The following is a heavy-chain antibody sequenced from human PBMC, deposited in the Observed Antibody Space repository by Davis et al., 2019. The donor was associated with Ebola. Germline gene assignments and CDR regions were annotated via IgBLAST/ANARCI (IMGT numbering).Heavy chain of an antibody. Sequence: GESLKISCAASGFTFNIFDMHWVRQAPGRGLEWVAFVRPHGSDDHYADSVKGRFTISRDNSKNTLYLQMNSLRPEDTAVYYCARFIRFLEPDFDYWGQGTLVTVSS. J-gene: IGHJ4*02. CDR3: ARFIRFLEPDFDY. V-gene: IGHV3-30*02. CDR1: GFTFNIFD. D-gene: IGHD3-3*01. CDR2: VRPHGSDD.